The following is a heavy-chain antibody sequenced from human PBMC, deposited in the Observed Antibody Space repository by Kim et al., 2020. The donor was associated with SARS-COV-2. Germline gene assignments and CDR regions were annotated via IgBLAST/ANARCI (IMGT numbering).Heavy chain of an antibody. J-gene: IGHJ4*02. V-gene: IGHV3-33*06. CDR3: AKDRTGNFDWLLEVRVHFDY. Sequence: GGSLRLSCAASGFTFSSYGMHWVRQAPGKGLEWVAVIWYDGSNKYYADSVKGRFTISRDNSKNTLYLQMNSLRAEDTAVYYCAKDRTGNFDWLLEVRVHFDYWGQGTLVTVSS. D-gene: IGHD3-9*01. CDR2: IWYDGSNK. CDR1: GFTFSSYG.